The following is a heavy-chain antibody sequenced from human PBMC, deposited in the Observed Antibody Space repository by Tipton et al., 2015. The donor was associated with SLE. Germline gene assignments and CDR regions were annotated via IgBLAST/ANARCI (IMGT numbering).Heavy chain of an antibody. Sequence: TLSLTCVVSGFSISRGYYWGWIRQPPGKGLEWIGSISHTGSTYYNPSLKSRVTISLDTSKNHFSLRLTSVTAADAAVYSCARSRESVNSAAFEIWGQGTMVTVSS. D-gene: IGHD4-23*01. CDR2: ISHTGST. CDR3: ARSRESVNSAAFEI. V-gene: IGHV4-38-2*01. J-gene: IGHJ3*02. CDR1: GFSISRGYY.